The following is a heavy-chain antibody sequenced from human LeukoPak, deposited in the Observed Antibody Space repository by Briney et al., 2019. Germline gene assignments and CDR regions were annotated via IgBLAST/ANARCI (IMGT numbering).Heavy chain of an antibody. CDR2: ISPSGGST. Sequence: ASVKVSCKAFGYTFTSNYMHWVRQAPGQGPEWMGVISPSGGSTTYAQKFQGRVTLTRDMSTSTDYLELSSLRSEDTAVYYCARGDHYYGSGDNILPEPFDPWGQGTLVTVSS. CDR1: GYTFTSNY. D-gene: IGHD3-10*01. CDR3: ARGDHYYGSGDNILPEPFDP. V-gene: IGHV1-46*01. J-gene: IGHJ5*02.